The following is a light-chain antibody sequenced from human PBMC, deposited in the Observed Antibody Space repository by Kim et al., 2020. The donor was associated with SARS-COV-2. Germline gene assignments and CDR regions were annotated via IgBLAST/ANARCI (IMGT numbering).Light chain of an antibody. CDR2: DAS. Sequence: LSPGERATLSCRASQSVSSYLAWYQQKPGQAPRLLIYDASIRATGIPARFSGSESGTDFTLTISSLEPEDFAVYYCQQRSNWPPYTFGQGTKLEI. V-gene: IGKV3-11*01. CDR1: QSVSSY. J-gene: IGKJ2*01. CDR3: QQRSNWPPYT.